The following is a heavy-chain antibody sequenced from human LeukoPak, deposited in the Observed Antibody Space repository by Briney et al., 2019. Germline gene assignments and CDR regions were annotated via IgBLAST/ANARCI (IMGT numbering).Heavy chain of an antibody. J-gene: IGHJ4*02. Sequence: SETLYLTCTVSGGSISGYYWSWIRQPPGKGLEWIGYIHDSGTTNYNPSLRSRVAMSVDTSKNQFSLHLNSVIAADTAIYYRARHSKIKTSPLNFWGQGTLVTVSS. CDR3: ARHSKIKTSPLNF. CDR1: GGSISGYY. V-gene: IGHV4-59*08. CDR2: IHDSGTT. D-gene: IGHD5-24*01.